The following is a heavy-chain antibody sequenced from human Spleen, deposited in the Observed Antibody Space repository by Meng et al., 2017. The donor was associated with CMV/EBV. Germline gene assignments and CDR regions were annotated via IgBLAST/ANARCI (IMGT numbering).Heavy chain of an antibody. Sequence: GGSLRLSCAGSGFTFSTYNLNWVRQAPGKGLEWLSSISSTSTYTYYAASVKGRFTIFRDNAKNTLYLQMNSLRAEDTAVYYCARVIWGWYFDLWGRGTLVTVSS. CDR3: ARVIWGWYFDL. CDR2: ISSTSTYT. V-gene: IGHV3-21*01. CDR1: GFTFSTYN. J-gene: IGHJ2*01. D-gene: IGHD3-16*01.